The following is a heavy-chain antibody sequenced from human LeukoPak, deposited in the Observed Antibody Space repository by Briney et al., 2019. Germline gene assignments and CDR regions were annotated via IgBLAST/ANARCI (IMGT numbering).Heavy chain of an antibody. Sequence: GASVKVSCKTSGYTFTSYYMHWVRQAPGQGLEWMGIINPSGGSTSYAQKFQGRVTMTRDTSTSTVYMELSSLRSEDTAVYYCARDRGGAKSAFDIWGQGTMVTVSS. D-gene: IGHD3-10*01. J-gene: IGHJ3*02. CDR1: GYTFTSYY. CDR3: ARDRGGAKSAFDI. V-gene: IGHV1-46*01. CDR2: INPSGGST.